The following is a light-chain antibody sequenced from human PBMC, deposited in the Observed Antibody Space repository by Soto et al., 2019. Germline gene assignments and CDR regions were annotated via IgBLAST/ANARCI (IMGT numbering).Light chain of an antibody. CDR2: DVN. J-gene: IGLJ1*01. CDR1: SSDVGGYNY. V-gene: IGLV2-14*03. Sequence: QSALTQPASVSGSPGQSITISCTGTSSDVGGYNYVSWYQQHPGKAPKLMIYDVNNRPSGISNRFSGSKSGNTASLTISGLQAEDEADYYCSSYVGSSAYVFGTGTKLTVL. CDR3: SSYVGSSAYV.